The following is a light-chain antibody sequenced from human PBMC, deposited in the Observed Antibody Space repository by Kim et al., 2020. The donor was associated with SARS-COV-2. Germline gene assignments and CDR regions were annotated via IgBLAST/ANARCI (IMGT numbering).Light chain of an antibody. CDR2: DAS. CDR3: QQRTNWPT. J-gene: IGKJ4*01. V-gene: IGKV3-11*01. CDR1: QSLSDY. Sequence: SLSPGYRATLSCRASQSLSDYLTWYQHKPGQAPRLLIYDASNRATGIPARFSGSGSGTDFTLTISSLEPEDFAVYYCQQRTNWPTFGGGTKVDIK.